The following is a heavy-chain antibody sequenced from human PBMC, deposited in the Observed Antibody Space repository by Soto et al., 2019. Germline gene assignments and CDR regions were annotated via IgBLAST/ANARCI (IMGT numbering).Heavy chain of an antibody. CDR1: GFAFSSYA. D-gene: IGHD5-12*01. V-gene: IGHV3-23*01. J-gene: IGHJ4*02. Sequence: HPGGSLRLSCATSGFAFSSYAMSWVRQAPGKGLEWVSSISVSGDSTYYADSVRGRFDISRDNSKNTLYLQMNSLRAEDTALYFCARKRWLHLWYFDNWGQGTLVTVSS. CDR3: ARKRWLHLWYFDN. CDR2: ISVSGDST.